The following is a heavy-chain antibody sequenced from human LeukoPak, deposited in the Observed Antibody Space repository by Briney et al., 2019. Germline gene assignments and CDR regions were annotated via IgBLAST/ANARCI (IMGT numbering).Heavy chain of an antibody. J-gene: IGHJ6*02. CDR2: IYPGDSDT. V-gene: IGHV5-51*01. D-gene: IGHD3-3*01. Sequence: GESLKISCKGSGYSFTSYWIGWVRQMPGKGLEWMGIIYPGDSDTRYSPSFQGQVTISADKSISTAYLQWSSLKASDTAMYYCARIRWSGCRCFLNFFFYGMDVWGQGTTVTVSS. CDR1: GYSFTSYW. CDR3: ARIRWSGCRCFLNFFFYGMDV.